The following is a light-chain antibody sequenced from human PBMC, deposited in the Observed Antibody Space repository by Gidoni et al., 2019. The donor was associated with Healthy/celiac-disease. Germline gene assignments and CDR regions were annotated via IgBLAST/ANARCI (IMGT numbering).Light chain of an antibody. Sequence: EIVMTQSPATLSVSPGERATLSCRASQSVSSNLAWYQQKPGQAPRLLIYGASTRATGIPARFSGSGYGTEFTLTISSLQSEDFAVYYCQQYNNWPPLDTFGQGTKLEIK. CDR1: QSVSSN. V-gene: IGKV3-15*01. J-gene: IGKJ2*01. CDR2: GAS. CDR3: QQYNNWPPLDT.